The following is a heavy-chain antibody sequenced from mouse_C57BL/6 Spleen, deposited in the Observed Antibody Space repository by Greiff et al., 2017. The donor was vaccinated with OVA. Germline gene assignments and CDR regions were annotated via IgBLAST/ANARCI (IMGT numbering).Heavy chain of an antibody. CDR2: IDPEDGDT. J-gene: IGHJ3*01. CDR1: GFNIKDYY. V-gene: IGHV14-1*01. D-gene: IGHD1-1*01. CDR3: TLYYDGSSPAWFAY. Sequence: VQLQQSGAELVRPGASVKLSCTASGFNIKDYYMHWVKQRPEQGLEWIGRIDPEDGDTAYAPKFQGKATMTADPSSNTAYLQLSSLTSEDTAVYYCTLYYDGSSPAWFAYWGQGTLVTVSA.